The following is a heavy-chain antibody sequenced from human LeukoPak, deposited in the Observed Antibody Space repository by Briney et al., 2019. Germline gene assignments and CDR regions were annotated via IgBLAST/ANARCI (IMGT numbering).Heavy chain of an antibody. CDR1: GDSISNYY. J-gene: IGHJ4*02. Sequence: SETLSLTCTVSGDSISNYYWSWTRQPPGKGLEWIGYIYYSVSTNYNPSLKRRVTISVDTSKHQFSLKLSSVTAADTAVYYCARSHGPYYFDYWGQGTLVTVSS. V-gene: IGHV4-59*01. CDR3: ARSHGPYYFDY. CDR2: IYYSVST.